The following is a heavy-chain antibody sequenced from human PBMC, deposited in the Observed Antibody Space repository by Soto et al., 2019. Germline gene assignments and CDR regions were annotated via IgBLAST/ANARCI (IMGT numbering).Heavy chain of an antibody. CDR3: AREGYYYDSSGFFDH. CDR2: IYLSGTT. Sequence: PSETLSLTCAVSGGSISSGAYSWNWIRQPPGKGLEWIGYIYLSGTTYQNPSLNSRATISLNRSKNQFSLRLSSVTAANTAVYYCAREGYYYDSSGFFDHWGQGALVTVSS. J-gene: IGHJ5*02. V-gene: IGHV4-30-2*01. D-gene: IGHD3-22*01. CDR1: GGSISSGAYS.